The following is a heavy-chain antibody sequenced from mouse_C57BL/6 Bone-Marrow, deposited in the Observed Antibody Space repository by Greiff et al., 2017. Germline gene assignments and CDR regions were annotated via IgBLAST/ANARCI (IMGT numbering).Heavy chain of an antibody. Sequence: QVQLQQPGAELVMPGASVKLSCKASGYTFTSYWMHWVKPRPGQGLEWIGEIDPSDSYTNYNQKFKGKSTLTVDKSSSTAYMQLSSLTSEDSAVYYCARDDDYLYYYAMDYWGQGTSVTVSS. CDR1: GYTFTSYW. V-gene: IGHV1-69*01. D-gene: IGHD2-4*01. CDR2: IDPSDSYT. CDR3: ARDDDYLYYYAMDY. J-gene: IGHJ4*01.